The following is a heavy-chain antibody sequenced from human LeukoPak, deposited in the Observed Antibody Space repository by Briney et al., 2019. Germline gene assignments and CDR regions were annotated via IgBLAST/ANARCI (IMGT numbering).Heavy chain of an antibody. J-gene: IGHJ4*02. CDR1: GYSISSGSY. CDR2: IYHSGST. Sequence: SETLSLTCDVSGYSISSGSYWGWIRQPPGKGLEWIGSIYHSGSTYYNPSLKSRVTISVDTSKNQFSLKLSSVTAADTAVYYCARGALVGVTVYWGQGTLVTVSS. V-gene: IGHV4-38-2*01. CDR3: ARGALVGVTVY. D-gene: IGHD1-26*01.